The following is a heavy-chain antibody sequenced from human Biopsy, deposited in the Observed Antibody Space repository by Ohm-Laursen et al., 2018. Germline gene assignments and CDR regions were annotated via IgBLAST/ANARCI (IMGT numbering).Heavy chain of an antibody. CDR2: ILYDGSKT. CDR3: AKDKGTFNFYYYGMDV. Sequence: SLRLSCAASGFTFSNSGMHWVRQAPGKGLEWVAAILYDGSKTDYGDSVKGRLNISRDNSKNTLDLQMSSLRVEDTAVYFCAKDKGTFNFYYYGMDVWGQGTTVTVSS. J-gene: IGHJ6*02. CDR1: GFTFSNSG. D-gene: IGHD2/OR15-2a*01. V-gene: IGHV3-30*18.